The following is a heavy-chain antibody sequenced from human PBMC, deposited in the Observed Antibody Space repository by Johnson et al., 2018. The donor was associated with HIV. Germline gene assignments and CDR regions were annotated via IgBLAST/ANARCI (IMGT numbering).Heavy chain of an antibody. V-gene: IGHV3-30*04. Sequence: QVQLVESGGGLVQPGGSLRLSCAASEFTFSNYPMHWVRQAPGKGLEWVAVISYNGNNKYYADSLKGRFTISRDNSKNTLYLQMNSLRAEDTAVYYCAREDPYDYSTGPDVFDIWGQGTMVTVSS. CDR3: AREDPYDYSTGPDVFDI. D-gene: IGHD2-8*02. J-gene: IGHJ3*02. CDR1: EFTFSNYP. CDR2: ISYNGNNK.